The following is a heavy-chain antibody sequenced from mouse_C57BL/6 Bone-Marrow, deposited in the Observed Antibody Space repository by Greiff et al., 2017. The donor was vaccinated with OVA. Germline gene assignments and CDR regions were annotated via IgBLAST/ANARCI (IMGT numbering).Heavy chain of an antibody. CDR1: GYTFTDYY. D-gene: IGHD3-3*01. J-gene: IGHJ1*03. CDR3: ARGGTCRYFDV. Sequence: QVQLKESGAELVRPGASVKLSCKASGYTFTDYYINWVKQRPGQGLEWIARIYPGSGNTYYNEKFKGKATLTAEKSSSTAYMQLSSLTSEDSAVYFCARGGTCRYFDVWGTGTTVTVSS. CDR2: IYPGSGNT. V-gene: IGHV1-76*01.